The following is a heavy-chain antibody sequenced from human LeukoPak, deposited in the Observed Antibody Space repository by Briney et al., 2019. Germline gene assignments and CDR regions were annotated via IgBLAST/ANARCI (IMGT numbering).Heavy chain of an antibody. CDR2: IYYSGST. J-gene: IGHJ4*02. D-gene: IGHD3-3*01. CDR1: GGSISSYY. Sequence: SETLSLTCTVPGGSISSYYWSWIRRPPGKGREWMGYIYYSGSTNYNPSLKSRVTISVDTSKNQFSLKLSSVTAADTAVYYCAREPPYYDFWGGSFDYWGQGTLVTVSS. V-gene: IGHV4-59*01. CDR3: AREPPYYDFWGGSFDY.